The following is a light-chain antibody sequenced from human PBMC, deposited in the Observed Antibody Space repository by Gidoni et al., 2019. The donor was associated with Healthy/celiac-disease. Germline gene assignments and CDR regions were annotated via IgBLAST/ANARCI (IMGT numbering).Light chain of an antibody. CDR2: DVS. Sequence: QSPLTNLRSVSGFPGRSVTISCTGTSSDVGGYNYGSWYKQHPGKAPKLMIYDVSKRPSGVPDRFSGSKSGNTASLTISGLQAEDEADYYCCSYAGSYTLGVFGTGTKVTVL. CDR3: CSYAGSYTLGV. J-gene: IGLJ1*01. CDR1: SSDVGGYNY. V-gene: IGLV2-11*01.